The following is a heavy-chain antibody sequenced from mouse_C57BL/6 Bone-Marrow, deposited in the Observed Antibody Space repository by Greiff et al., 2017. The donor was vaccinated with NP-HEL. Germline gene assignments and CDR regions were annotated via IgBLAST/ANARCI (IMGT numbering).Heavy chain of an antibody. CDR1: GFTFSSYA. D-gene: IGHD1-1*01. V-gene: IGHV5-4*01. CDR3: ARDRGLYYYGSSYEYFDY. Sequence: DVHLVESGGGLVKPGGSLKLSCAASGFTFSSYAMSWVRQTPEKRLEWVATISDGGSYTYYPDNVKGRFTISRDNAKNNLYLQMSHLKSEDTAMYYCARDRGLYYYGSSYEYFDYWGQGTTLTVSS. J-gene: IGHJ2*01. CDR2: ISDGGSYT.